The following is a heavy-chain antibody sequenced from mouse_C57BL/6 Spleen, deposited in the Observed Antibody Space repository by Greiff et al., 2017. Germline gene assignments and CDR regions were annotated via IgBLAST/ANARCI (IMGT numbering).Heavy chain of an antibody. V-gene: IGHV1-61*01. D-gene: IGHD3-3*01. J-gene: IGHJ1*03. CDR3: ARGGTSKYFDV. CDR1: GYNFTSYW. Sequence: QVQLQQPGAELVRPGSSVKLSCKASGYNFTSYWMDWVKQRPGQGLEWIGNIYPSDSETHYNQKFKDKATLTVDKSSSTAYMQLSSLTSEDSAVYYCARGGTSKYFDVWGTGTTVTVSS. CDR2: IYPSDSET.